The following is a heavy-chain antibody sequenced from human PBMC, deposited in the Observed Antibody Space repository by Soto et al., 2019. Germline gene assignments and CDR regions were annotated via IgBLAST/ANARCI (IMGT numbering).Heavy chain of an antibody. CDR2: IIPIFGTA. V-gene: IGHV1-69*13. CDR3: ARDQVVAARYYYYYYGMDV. Sequence: SVKVSCKASGGTFSSYSISWVRQAPGQGLEWMGGIIPIFGTANYAQKFQGRVTITADESTSTAYMELSSLRSEDTAVYYCARDQVVAARYYYYYYGMDVWGQGTTVTVSS. D-gene: IGHD6-6*01. J-gene: IGHJ6*02. CDR1: GGTFSSYS.